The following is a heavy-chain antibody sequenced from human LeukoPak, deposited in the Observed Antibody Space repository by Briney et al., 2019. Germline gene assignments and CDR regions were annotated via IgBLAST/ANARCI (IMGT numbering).Heavy chain of an antibody. V-gene: IGHV3-74*01. CDR1: GFTFSSYW. CDR3: ARDLSNDGIGGSGSVSCFDY. J-gene: IGHJ4*02. Sequence: PGGSLRLSCAASGFTFSSYWMHWVRQAPGKGLVWVSRINSDGSSTSYADSVKGRFTISRDNAKNTLYLQMNSLRAEDTAVYYCARDLSNDGIGGSGSVSCFDYWGQGTLVTVSS. CDR2: INSDGSST. D-gene: IGHD3-10*01.